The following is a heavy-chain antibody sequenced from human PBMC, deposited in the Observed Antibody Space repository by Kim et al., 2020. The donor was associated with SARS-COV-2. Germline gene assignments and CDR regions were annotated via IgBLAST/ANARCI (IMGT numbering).Heavy chain of an antibody. Sequence: GGSLRLSCAASGFTFSSYWMTWVRQAPGKGLEWVANIKQDGNQKYYVDSVKGRFTISRDNAKNSLYLQMNSLRAEDTAVYYCARDGDLVSSGKVAFYLWGPGTMGPVP. J-gene: IGHJ3*01. CDR2: IKQDGNQK. CDR3: ARDGDLVSSGKVAFYL. V-gene: IGHV3-7*01. CDR1: GFTFSSYW. D-gene: IGHD6-19*01.